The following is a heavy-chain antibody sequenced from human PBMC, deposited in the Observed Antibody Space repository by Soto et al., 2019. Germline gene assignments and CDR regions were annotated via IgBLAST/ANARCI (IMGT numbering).Heavy chain of an antibody. J-gene: IGHJ4*02. Sequence: GESLKIFCKGSGYSFACSLITWGRQKPGKGLEWMGRIDPSDSQTYYSPSFRGHVTISATKSITTVFLQWSSLRASDTAMYYCARQIYDSDTGPNFQYYFDSWGQGTPVTVSS. CDR2: IDPSDSQT. V-gene: IGHV5-10-1*01. CDR1: GYSFACSL. CDR3: ARQIYDSDTGPNFQYYFDS. D-gene: IGHD3-22*01.